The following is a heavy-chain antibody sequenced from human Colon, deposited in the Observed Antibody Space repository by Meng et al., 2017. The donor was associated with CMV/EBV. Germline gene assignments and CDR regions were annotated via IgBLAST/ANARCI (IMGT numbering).Heavy chain of an antibody. J-gene: IGHJ5*02. V-gene: IGHV3-21*06. CDR1: YG. CDR2: ISSSSDI. Sequence: YGMSWIRQAPGRGLDWVSFISSSSDISYAESVKGRFTISRDSAQNLLYLEMTGLRAEDTAVYYCARVRLPGAYHDSDGSPIKNWFDPWGQGTLVTVSS. D-gene: IGHD3-22*01. CDR3: ARVRLPGAYHDSDGSPIKNWFDP.